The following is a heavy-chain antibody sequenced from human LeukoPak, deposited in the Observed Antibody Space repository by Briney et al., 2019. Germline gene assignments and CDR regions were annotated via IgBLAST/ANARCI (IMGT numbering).Heavy chain of an antibody. Sequence: SETLSLTCAVYGGSFSGYYWNWIRQPPGKGLEWIGEINHSGSTNYSPSLKSRVTISVDSSKNRFSLKLTSVTAADTAVYYCARGQGIAAAGYFDCWGQGTLVTVSS. V-gene: IGHV4-34*01. CDR1: GGSFSGYY. J-gene: IGHJ4*02. CDR2: INHSGST. D-gene: IGHD6-13*01. CDR3: ARGQGIAAAGYFDC.